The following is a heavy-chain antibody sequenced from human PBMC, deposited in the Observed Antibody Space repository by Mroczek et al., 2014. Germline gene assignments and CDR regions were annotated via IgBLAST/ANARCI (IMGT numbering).Heavy chain of an antibody. CDR1: GFTFSSYG. CDR3: AKDQYDYVWGSYRYLPDY. D-gene: IGHD3-16*02. J-gene: IGHJ4*02. CDR2: ISYDGSNK. Sequence: VQLVQSGGGVVQPGRSLRLSCAASGFTFSSYGMHWVRQAPGKGLEWVAVISYDGSNKYYADSVKGRFTISRDNSKNTLYLQMNSLRAEDTAVYYCAKDQYDYVWGSYRYLPDYWGQGTLVTVSS. V-gene: IGHV3-30*18.